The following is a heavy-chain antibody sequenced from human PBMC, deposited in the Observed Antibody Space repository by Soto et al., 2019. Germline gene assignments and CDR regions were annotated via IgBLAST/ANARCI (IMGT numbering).Heavy chain of an antibody. J-gene: IGHJ4*02. CDR2: ISYDGTNR. CDR1: GLTFSNYA. CDR3: ARESSSTVTTGGGGSAKDY. V-gene: IGHV3-30-3*01. Sequence: QVHLVESGGGVVQPGRSLRLSCAASGLTFSNYAMHWVRQAPGKGLEWVAFISYDGTNRCYPDSVKGRFTISRDNSKNXVXXQMTSRKTEDTAVYYCARESSSTVTTGGGGSAKDYWGQGTLVTVSS. D-gene: IGHD4-17*01.